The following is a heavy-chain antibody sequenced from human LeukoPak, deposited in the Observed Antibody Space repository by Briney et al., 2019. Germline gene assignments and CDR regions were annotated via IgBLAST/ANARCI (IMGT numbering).Heavy chain of an antibody. Sequence: GASVKVSCKASGYTFTSYGISWVRQAPGQGLEWVGWISAYNGNTNYAQKLQGRVTMTTDTSTSTAYMELRSLRSDDTAVYYCARGRRVRFGGVIVHSNQLDYWGQGTLVTVPS. J-gene: IGHJ4*02. D-gene: IGHD3-16*02. CDR3: ARGRRVRFGGVIVHSNQLDY. CDR2: ISAYNGNT. V-gene: IGHV1-18*01. CDR1: GYTFTSYG.